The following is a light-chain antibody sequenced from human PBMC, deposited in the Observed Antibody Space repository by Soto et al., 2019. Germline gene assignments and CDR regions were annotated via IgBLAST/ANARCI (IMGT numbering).Light chain of an antibody. CDR2: DVS. J-gene: IGLJ1*01. CDR1: SDDIGDYNY. Sequence: QSVLTQPASVSGSPGQSITISCVGTSDDIGDYNYVSWYQQHPGKVPKVIIYDVSNRPSGVSYRFSGTKSGNTASLTVSGLQAEDEADYYCCSYTRSGTLIFGTGTKVTV. V-gene: IGLV2-14*01. CDR3: CSYTRSGTLI.